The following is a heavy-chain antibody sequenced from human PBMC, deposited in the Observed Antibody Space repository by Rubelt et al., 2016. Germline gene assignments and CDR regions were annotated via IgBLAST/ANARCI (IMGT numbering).Heavy chain of an antibody. V-gene: IGHV3-30*04. CDR2: ISYDGSNK. J-gene: IGHJ2*01. D-gene: IGHD5-24*01. CDR3: AKDPKVEMATITPENWYFDL. Sequence: VRQAPGKGLEWVAVISYDGSNKYYADSVKGRFTISRDNSKNTLYLQMNSLRAEDTAVYYCAKDPKVEMATITPENWYFDLWGRGTLVTVSS.